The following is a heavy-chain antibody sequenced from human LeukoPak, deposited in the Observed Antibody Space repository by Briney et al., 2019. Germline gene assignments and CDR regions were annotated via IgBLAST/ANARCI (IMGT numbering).Heavy chain of an antibody. D-gene: IGHD3-22*01. J-gene: IGHJ4*02. CDR1: GGSISSGNYY. Sequence: PSETLSLTCTVSGGSISSGNYYWSWIRQPAGKGLEWIGLIYTSGSTNYNPSLKSRVTISVDTSKNQFSLKLSSVTAADTAVYYCARTLWSDYDRGNWGQGTLVTVSS. V-gene: IGHV4-61*02. CDR2: IYTSGST. CDR3: ARTLWSDYDRGN.